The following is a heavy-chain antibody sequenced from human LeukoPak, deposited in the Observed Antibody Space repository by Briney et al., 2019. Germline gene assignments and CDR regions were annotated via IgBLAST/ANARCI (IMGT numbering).Heavy chain of an antibody. J-gene: IGHJ4*02. V-gene: IGHV4-59*01. CDR3: ARWGQDSSGYYYDFDY. CDR1: GGSISSYY. D-gene: IGHD3-22*01. CDR2: IYYSGST. Sequence: SWTLSLTCTVSGGSISSYYWSWIRQPPGKGLEWIGYIYYSGSTNYNPSLKSRVAISVVTSKNQFSLKLSSVTAADTAVYYCARWGQDSSGYYYDFDYWGQGTLVIVSS.